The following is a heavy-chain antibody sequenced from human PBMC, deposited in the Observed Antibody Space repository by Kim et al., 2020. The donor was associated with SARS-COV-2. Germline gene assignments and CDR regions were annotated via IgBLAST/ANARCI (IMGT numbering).Heavy chain of an antibody. CDR3: VRGDISMDRGGDGMDV. D-gene: IGHD3-10*01. CDR2: ISGGGYDI. Sequence: GGSLRLSCAASGYRFSDSYMNWIRQAPGKGLEWVAYISGGGYDILYADSVKGRFTVSRDNAKNSLYLQMNDLRVEDTAVYYCVRGDISMDRGGDGMDVWGQGITVTV. V-gene: IGHV3-11*01. CDR1: GYRFSDSY. J-gene: IGHJ6*02.